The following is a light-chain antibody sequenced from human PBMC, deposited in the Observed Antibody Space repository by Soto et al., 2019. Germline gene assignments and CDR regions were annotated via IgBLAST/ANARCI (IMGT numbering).Light chain of an antibody. J-gene: IGKJ2*01. CDR1: HSISNW. CDR3: QHFDTH. V-gene: IGKV1-5*01. CDR2: DAS. Sequence: DIQMTQSPSTLSASVGDRVTITCRASHSISNWLAWHQQKPGKAPKLLIYDASTLKSGVPSRFSGSGSGTNFTLTISSLQADDFATYYCQHFDTHFGQGTKLEIK.